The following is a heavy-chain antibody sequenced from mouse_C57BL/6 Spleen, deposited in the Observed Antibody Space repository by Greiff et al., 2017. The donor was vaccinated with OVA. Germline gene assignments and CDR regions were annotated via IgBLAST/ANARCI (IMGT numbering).Heavy chain of an antibody. CDR2: INPNNGGT. V-gene: IGHV1-18*01. Sequence: EVQLVESGPELVKPGASVKIPCKASGYTFTDYNMDWVKQSHGKSLEWIGDINPNNGGTIYNQKFKGKATLTVDKSSSTAYMELRSRTSEDTAVYYWARYYYGSRAYFDVWGTGTTVTVSS. J-gene: IGHJ1*03. D-gene: IGHD1-1*01. CDR3: ARYYYGSRAYFDV. CDR1: GYTFTDYN.